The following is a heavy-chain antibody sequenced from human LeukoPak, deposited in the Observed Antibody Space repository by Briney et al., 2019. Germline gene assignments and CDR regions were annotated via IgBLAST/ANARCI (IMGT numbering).Heavy chain of an antibody. Sequence: ASVKVSCKASGYTFTSYYMHWVRQAPGQGLEWMGIINPSGGSTSYAQKFQGRVTLTRDTSTSTVYMELSSLRSEDTAVYYCAREVNPGIFDYWGQGTLVTVSS. CDR2: INPSGGST. J-gene: IGHJ4*02. D-gene: IGHD6-13*01. CDR1: GYTFTSYY. CDR3: AREVNPGIFDY. V-gene: IGHV1-46*01.